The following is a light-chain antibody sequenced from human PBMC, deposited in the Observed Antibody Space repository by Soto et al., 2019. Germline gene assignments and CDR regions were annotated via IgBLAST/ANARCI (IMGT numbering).Light chain of an antibody. V-gene: IGLV2-8*01. CDR2: EVT. CDR3: ASYAGSNNLI. CDR1: SSDY. Sequence: QSALTQPPSASGSPGQSVIISCTGTSSDYVSWYQKNPGKAPKLIIYEVTHRPSGVPGRFSGSKSGNTASLTVSGLQPDDEADYYCASYAGSNNLIFGGGTQLTVL. J-gene: IGLJ2*01.